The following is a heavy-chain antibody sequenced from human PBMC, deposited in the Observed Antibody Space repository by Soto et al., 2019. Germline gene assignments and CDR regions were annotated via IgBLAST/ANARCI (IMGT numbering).Heavy chain of an antibody. Sequence: QVQLVQSGAEVKKPGSSVKVSCKASGGTFSSYAISWVRQAPGQGLEWMGGIIPIFGTANYAQKFQGRVTITADESTSTAYMELSSLRSEDTAVYYCARGDYDFWSGYQRYNWFDPWGQGTLVTVSS. CDR3: ARGDYDFWSGYQRYNWFDP. J-gene: IGHJ5*02. CDR1: GGTFSSYA. V-gene: IGHV1-69*01. D-gene: IGHD3-3*01. CDR2: IIPIFGTA.